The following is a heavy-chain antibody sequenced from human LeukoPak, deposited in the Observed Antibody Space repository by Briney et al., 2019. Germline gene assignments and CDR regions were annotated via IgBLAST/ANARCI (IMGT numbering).Heavy chain of an antibody. CDR3: ARLYNSGPFDY. V-gene: IGHV3-21*01. CDR2: ISSSSSYI. J-gene: IGHJ4*02. CDR1: GFTFSSYS. D-gene: IGHD6-19*01. Sequence: GGSLRLSCAASGFTFSSYSMNWVRRAPGKGLEWVSSISSSSSYIYYADSVKGRFTISRDNAKNSLYLQMNSLRAEDTAVYYCARLYNSGPFDYWGQGVLVTVSS.